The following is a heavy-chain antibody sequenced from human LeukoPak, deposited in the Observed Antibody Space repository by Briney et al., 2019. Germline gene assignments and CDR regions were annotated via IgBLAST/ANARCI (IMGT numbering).Heavy chain of an antibody. CDR1: GGSISSYY. CDR2: IYYTGST. CDR3: ASHGSSGHDPLT. J-gene: IGHJ4*02. V-gene: IGHV4-59*08. Sequence: ASETLSLTCTVSGGSISSYYWSWIRRPPGKGLEWIGYIYYTGSTSYNPSLKGRVTISLDTSKSQFSLRLTSVTAADTAVYYCASHGSSGHDPLTWGQGTLVTVSS. D-gene: IGHD5-12*01.